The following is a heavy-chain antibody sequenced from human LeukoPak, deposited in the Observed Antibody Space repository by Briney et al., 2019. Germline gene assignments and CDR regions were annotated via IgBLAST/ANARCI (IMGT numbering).Heavy chain of an antibody. CDR3: AKDGSSGWFDY. V-gene: IGHV3-30*18. D-gene: IGHD6-19*01. J-gene: IGHJ4*02. Sequence: GGSLRLSCAASGFTFSSYGMHWVRQAPGKGLEWVAVISYDGSNKYYADSVKGRFTISRDNSKNTLYLQMNSLRAEDTAVYYCAKDGSSGWFDYWGQGTLVTVSS. CDR2: ISYDGSNK. CDR1: GFTFSSYG.